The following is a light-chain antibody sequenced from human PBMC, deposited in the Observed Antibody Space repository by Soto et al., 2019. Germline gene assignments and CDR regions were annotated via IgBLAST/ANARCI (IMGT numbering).Light chain of an antibody. Sequence: EIVLTQSPGTLSLSPGERATLSCRASQSVSSSYLAWYQQKPGQAPRLLIYGALNRATGIPDRFSASGSGTEFTLTISRLEPEDFAMYYCQQYGSSPPYTFGQGTKLEIK. J-gene: IGKJ2*01. CDR2: GAL. CDR1: QSVSSSY. CDR3: QQYGSSPPYT. V-gene: IGKV3-20*01.